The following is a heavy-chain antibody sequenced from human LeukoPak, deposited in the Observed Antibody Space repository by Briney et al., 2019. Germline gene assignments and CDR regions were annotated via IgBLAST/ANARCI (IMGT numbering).Heavy chain of an antibody. CDR1: GLAFDTFW. V-gene: IGHV3-74*03. D-gene: IGHD5-24*01. Sequence: PGGSLRLSCVTYGLAFDTFWMHWVRQAPGKGLMWVARININGTFSTYADSVQGRFTVFRDNAKNTVYLQINSLRDEDTAVYYCAKDDAWIQFNDWGQGTLVTVSS. J-gene: IGHJ4*02. CDR3: AKDDAWIQFND. CDR2: ININGTFS.